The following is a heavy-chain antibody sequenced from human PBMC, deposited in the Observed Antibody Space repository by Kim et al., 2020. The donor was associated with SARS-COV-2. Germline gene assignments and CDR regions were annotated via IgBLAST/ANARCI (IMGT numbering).Heavy chain of an antibody. CDR2: ISYDGSNK. V-gene: IGHV3-30-3*01. CDR1: GFTFSSYA. Sequence: GGSLRLSCAASGFTFSSYAMHWVRQAPGKGLEWVAVISYDGSNKYYADSVKGRFTISRDNSKNTLYLQRNSLRAEDTAVYYCARGRVEVVPARDVYYYGMDVWGQGTTVTVSS. J-gene: IGHJ6*02. CDR3: ARGRVEVVPARDVYYYGMDV. D-gene: IGHD2-2*01.